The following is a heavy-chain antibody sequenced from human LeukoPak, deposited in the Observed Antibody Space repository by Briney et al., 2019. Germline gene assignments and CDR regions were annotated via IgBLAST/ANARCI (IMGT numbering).Heavy chain of an antibody. Sequence: SETLSLTCTVSGGSISSSSYYWGWIRQPPGKGLEWIGSIYYSGSTYYNPSLKSRVTISVDTSKNQFSLKLSSVTAADTAVYYCARQIYDGVPDNWFDPWGQGTLVTVSS. V-gene: IGHV4-39*01. D-gene: IGHD3-3*01. CDR2: IYYSGST. CDR3: ARQIYDGVPDNWFDP. CDR1: GGSISSSSYY. J-gene: IGHJ5*02.